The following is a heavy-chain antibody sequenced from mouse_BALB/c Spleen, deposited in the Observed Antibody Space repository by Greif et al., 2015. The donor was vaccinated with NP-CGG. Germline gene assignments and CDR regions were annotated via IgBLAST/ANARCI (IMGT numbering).Heavy chain of an antibody. D-gene: IGHD2-4*01. CDR1: GYTFTDYN. CDR3: ARGDYDGVDY. J-gene: IGHJ2*01. Sequence: EVQLQQSGPELVKPGASVKISCKASGYTFTDYNMHWVKQSHGKSLEWIGYIYPYNGGTGYNQKFKSKATLTVDNSSSTAYMELRSLTSEDSAVYYCARGDYDGVDYWGQGTTLTVSS. V-gene: IGHV1S29*02. CDR2: IYPYNGGT.